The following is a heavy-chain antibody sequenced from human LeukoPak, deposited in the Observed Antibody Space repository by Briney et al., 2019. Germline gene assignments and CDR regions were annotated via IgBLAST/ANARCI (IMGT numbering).Heavy chain of an antibody. V-gene: IGHV6-1*01. D-gene: IGHD3-3*01. J-gene: IGHJ5*02. CDR2: TYYRSKWYN. CDR3: AREYDFWPLTTPEYNWFDP. CDR1: GDSVSSNSAA. Sequence: SQTLSLTCAISGDSVSSNSAAWNWIRQSPSRGLEWLGSTYYRSKWYNDYAGSVKSLITINPDTSKNQFSLQLNSVPPEDTAVYYCAREYDFWPLTTPEYNWFDPWGQGTLVTVSS.